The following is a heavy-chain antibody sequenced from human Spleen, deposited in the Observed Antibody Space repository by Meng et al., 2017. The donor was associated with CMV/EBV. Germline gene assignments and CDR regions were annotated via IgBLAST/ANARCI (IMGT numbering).Heavy chain of an antibody. CDR1: GFTFSRYD. D-gene: IGHD1-26*01. J-gene: IGHJ6*02. CDR3: ARGAGRDTPKDFYSLDV. Sequence: GESLKISCAASGFTFSRYDMYWVRQAPGKGLEWVAVISYDGRYKKFAGYVQGRVIISRDNSEKTVYLKVDSLKAEDTAVYYCARGAGRDTPKDFYSLDVWGQGTTVTVSS. CDR2: ISYDGRYK. V-gene: IGHV3-30*19.